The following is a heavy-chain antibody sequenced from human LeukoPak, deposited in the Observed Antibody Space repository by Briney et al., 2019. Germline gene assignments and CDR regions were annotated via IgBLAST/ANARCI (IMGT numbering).Heavy chain of an antibody. CDR3: ARDSPHRKDIVATRIDY. CDR1: GYTSTSYG. Sequence: ASVKVSYKASGYTSTSYGISWVRQAPGQGLEWMGWISAYNGNTNYAQKLQGRVTMTTDTSTSTAYMELRSLRSDDTAVYYCARDSPHRKDIVATRIDYWGQGTLVTVSS. CDR2: ISAYNGNT. V-gene: IGHV1-18*01. D-gene: IGHD5-12*01. J-gene: IGHJ4*02.